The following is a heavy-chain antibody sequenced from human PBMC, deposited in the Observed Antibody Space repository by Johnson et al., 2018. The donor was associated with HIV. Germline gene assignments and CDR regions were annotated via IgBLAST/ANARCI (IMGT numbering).Heavy chain of an antibody. CDR3: ARLSKGGFDAFDI. D-gene: IGHD5/OR15-5a*01. CDR2: IGADGDT. Sequence: VQLVESGGGLVQPGGSLRLSCAASGFTFSTYDMHWVRQAIGKGLEWVSVIGADGDTYYPGSVKGRFTISRENAKNSLYLQMNSLRAGDTAVYYCARLSKGGFDAFDIWGQGTMVTVSS. J-gene: IGHJ3*02. CDR1: GFTFSTYD. V-gene: IGHV3-13*01.